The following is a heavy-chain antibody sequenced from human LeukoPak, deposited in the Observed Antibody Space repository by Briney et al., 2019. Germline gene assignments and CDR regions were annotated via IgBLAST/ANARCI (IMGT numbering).Heavy chain of an antibody. V-gene: IGHV3-23*01. CDR1: GFTFSSYA. Sequence: GGSLRLSCAASGFTFSSYAMSWVRQAPGKGLEWVSAISGSGGSTYYADSVKGRFTISRDNSKNTLYLQMNSLRAEDTAVYYCAKGLYCGGDCYTALDYWGQGTLVTVSS. CDR2: ISGSGGST. D-gene: IGHD2-21*02. J-gene: IGHJ4*02. CDR3: AKGLYCGGDCYTALDY.